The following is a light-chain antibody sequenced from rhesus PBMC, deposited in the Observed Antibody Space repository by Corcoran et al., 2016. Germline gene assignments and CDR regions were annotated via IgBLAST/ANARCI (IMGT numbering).Light chain of an antibody. CDR3: QHGYGTPFT. J-gene: IGKJ3*01. V-gene: IGKV1-74*01. CDR1: ENVNNY. CDR2: KAS. Sequence: DIQMTQSPSSLSASVGDRVTITCRASENVNNYLNWYQQQPGKAPKLLIYKASTLQRGVPSRLSGSGAGTDYTFTISSLQPEDVATYYCQHGYGTPFTFGPGTKLDIK.